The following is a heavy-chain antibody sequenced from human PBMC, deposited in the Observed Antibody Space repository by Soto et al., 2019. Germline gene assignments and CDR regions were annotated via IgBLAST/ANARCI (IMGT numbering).Heavy chain of an antibody. V-gene: IGHV3-30*03. Sequence: GGSLRLSCAASGFTFSSYGMHWVRQAPGKGLEWVAVISYEGTDKYYAESVKGRFTISRDNSKNTLYLQMNSLRAEDTAVYYCARGPSSLTRFDYWGQGTLVTVSS. D-gene: IGHD2-2*01. CDR3: ARGPSSLTRFDY. CDR1: GFTFSSYG. CDR2: ISYEGTDK. J-gene: IGHJ4*02.